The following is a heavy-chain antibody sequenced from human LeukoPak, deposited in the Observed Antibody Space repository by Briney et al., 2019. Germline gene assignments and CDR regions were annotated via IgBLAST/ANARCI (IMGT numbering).Heavy chain of an antibody. CDR3: ARVGYYYGSGSYNPLSY. D-gene: IGHD3-10*01. CDR2: IYYSGST. CDR1: GGSISSYY. Sequence: SETLSLTCTVSGGSISSYYWSWIRQPPGKGLEWIGYIYYSGSTNYNPSLKSRVTISEDTSKNQFSLKLSSVTAADTAVYYCARVGYYYGSGSYNPLSYWGQGTLVTVSS. J-gene: IGHJ4*02. V-gene: IGHV4-59*01.